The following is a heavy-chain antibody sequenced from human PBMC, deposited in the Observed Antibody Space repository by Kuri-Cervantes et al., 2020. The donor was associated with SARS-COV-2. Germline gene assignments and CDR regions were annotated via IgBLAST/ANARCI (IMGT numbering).Heavy chain of an antibody. V-gene: IGHV3-11*01. D-gene: IGHD2-15*01. J-gene: IGHJ6*02. Sequence: GESLKISCAASGFTFSDYYMSWIRQAPGKGLEWVSYISSSGSTIYYADSVKGRFTISRDNAKNSLYLQMYSLRAEDTAVYYCARTGLPGWYYYYGMDVWGQGTTVTVSS. CDR2: ISSSGSTI. CDR1: GFTFSDYY. CDR3: ARTGLPGWYYYYGMDV.